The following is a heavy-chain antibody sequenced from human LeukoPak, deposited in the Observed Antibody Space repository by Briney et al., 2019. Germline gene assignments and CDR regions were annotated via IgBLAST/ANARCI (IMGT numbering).Heavy chain of an antibody. CDR3: ARAYLGYSSGWDFDY. Sequence: GASVKVSCKASGYTFTSYGISWVRQAPGQGLEWMGWISAYNGNTNYAQKLQGRVTMTTDTSTSTAYMELRSLRSDDTAVYYCARAYLGYSSGWDFDYWGQGTLVTVSS. CDR2: ISAYNGNT. CDR1: GYTFTSYG. V-gene: IGHV1-18*01. D-gene: IGHD6-19*01. J-gene: IGHJ4*02.